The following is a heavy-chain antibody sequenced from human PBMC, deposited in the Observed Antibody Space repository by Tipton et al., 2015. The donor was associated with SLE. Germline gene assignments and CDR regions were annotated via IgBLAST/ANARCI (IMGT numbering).Heavy chain of an antibody. CDR3: ASLTTSP. Sequence: GLVKPSETLSLTCAVYGASFSGYYWSWIRQPPGKGLEWIGEINHSGSTNYNPSLKSRVTISVDTSKKQFSLRLRSMTAADTAVYYCASLTTSPWGQGTLVTVSS. CDR2: INHSGST. CDR1: GASFSGYY. D-gene: IGHD1-14*01. V-gene: IGHV4-34*01. J-gene: IGHJ5*02.